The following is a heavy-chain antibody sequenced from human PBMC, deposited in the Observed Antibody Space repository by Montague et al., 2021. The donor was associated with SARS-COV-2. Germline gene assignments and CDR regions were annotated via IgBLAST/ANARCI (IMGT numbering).Heavy chain of an antibody. D-gene: IGHD2-2*01. CDR3: AKAGSTSCYVRCVWFDP. V-gene: IGHV3-9*01. CDR2: ISWNSGKI. Sequence: SLRLSCAASGFTFHVYAIHWVRQAPGKGLEWASGISWNSGKITYADSVKGRFTTSRDNADKSLSLQMNSLRVEDTTIYYCAKAGSTSCYVRCVWFDPWGQGTLVTVSS. CDR1: GFTFHVYA. J-gene: IGHJ5*02.